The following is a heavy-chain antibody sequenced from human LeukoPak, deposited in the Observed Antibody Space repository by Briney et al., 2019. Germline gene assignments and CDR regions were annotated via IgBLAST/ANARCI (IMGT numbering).Heavy chain of an antibody. J-gene: IGHJ3*02. D-gene: IGHD6-6*01. CDR3: ARVDSSSSFEPLDAFDI. CDR1: GGTFSSYA. Sequence: GASVKVSCKASGGTFSSYAISWVRQAPGQGLEWMGGIIPIFGTANYAQKFQGRVTITADESTSTAYMELSSLRSEDTAVYYCARVDSSSSFEPLDAFDIWGQGTMVTVSS. CDR2: IIPIFGTA. V-gene: IGHV1-69*13.